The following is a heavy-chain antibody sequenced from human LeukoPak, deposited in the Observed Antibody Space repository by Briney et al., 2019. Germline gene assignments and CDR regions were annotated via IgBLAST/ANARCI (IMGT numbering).Heavy chain of an antibody. V-gene: IGHV4-59*01. CDR1: GGSISSYY. D-gene: IGHD6-6*01. CDR2: IYYSGST. Sequence: PSETLSLTCTVSGGSISSYYWSWIRQPPGKGLEWIGYIYYSGSTNYNPSLKSRVTISVDTSKNQFSLKLSSVTAADTAVYYCARVYSSSSSEFDYWGQGTPVTVSS. J-gene: IGHJ4*02. CDR3: ARVYSSSSSEFDY.